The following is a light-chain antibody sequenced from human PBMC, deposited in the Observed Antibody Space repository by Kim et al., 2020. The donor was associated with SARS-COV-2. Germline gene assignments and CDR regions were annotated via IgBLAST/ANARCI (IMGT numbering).Light chain of an antibody. CDR3: SSYTSSSTLV. V-gene: IGLV2-14*03. CDR1: SCVVGGYNY. J-gene: IGLJ1*01. Sequence: GQLTTTSCPGTSCVVGGYNYFSWYQQHPGKAPKLMIYDVSNRPSGVSNRFSGSKSGNTASLTISGLQAEDEADYYCSSYTSSSTLVFGTGTKVTV. CDR2: DVS.